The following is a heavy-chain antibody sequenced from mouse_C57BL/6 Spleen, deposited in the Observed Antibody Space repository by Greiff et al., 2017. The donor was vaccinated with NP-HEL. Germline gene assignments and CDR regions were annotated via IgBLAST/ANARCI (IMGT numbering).Heavy chain of an antibody. D-gene: IGHD4-1*02. CDR2: LSSCGDYI. Sequence: EVQGVESGEGLVKPGGSLKLSCAASGFTFSSYAMSWVRQTPEKRLAWVAYLSSCGDYIYYADTVKGGFTISRDTARNTLDLQRSMLQSEDTARWYGTRANWDEDWYFDVWGTGTTVTVSS. CDR3: TRANWDEDWYFDV. J-gene: IGHJ1*03. CDR1: GFTFSSYA. V-gene: IGHV5-9-1*02.